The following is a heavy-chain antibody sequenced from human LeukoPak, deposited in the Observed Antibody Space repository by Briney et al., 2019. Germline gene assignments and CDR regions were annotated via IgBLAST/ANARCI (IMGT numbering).Heavy chain of an antibody. CDR2: INHSGST. V-gene: IGHV4-34*01. D-gene: IGHD3-10*01. CDR1: GGSFSGYY. CDR3: ARHLGSGSYWYYFDY. J-gene: IGHJ4*02. Sequence: SETLSLTCAVYGGSFSGYYWSWIRQPPGKGLEWIGEINHSGSTNYNPSLKSRVTISVDTSKNQFSLKLSSVTAADTAVYYCARHLGSGSYWYYFDYWGQGTLVTVSS.